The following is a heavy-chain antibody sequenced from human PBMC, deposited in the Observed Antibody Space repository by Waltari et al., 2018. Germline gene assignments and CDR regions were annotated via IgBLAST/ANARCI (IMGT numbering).Heavy chain of an antibody. CDR3: TTDPRH. V-gene: IGHV3-15*01. CDR2: VKSKNDGGTI. J-gene: IGHJ4*02. CDR1: GLTFSKTW. Sequence: EVQLVESGGDLVKPGGSLRLSCAASGLTFSKTWMRWVRQAPGKGLEWIARVKSKNDGGTIDYVASVKDRFTISRDDSKNTLYLQMDSLKTEDTAMYYCTTDPRHWGQGTLVTVSS.